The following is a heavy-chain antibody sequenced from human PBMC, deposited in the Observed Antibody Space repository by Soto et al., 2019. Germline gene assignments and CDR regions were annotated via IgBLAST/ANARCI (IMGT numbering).Heavy chain of an antibody. D-gene: IGHD3-9*01. V-gene: IGHV5-51*01. CDR2: IYPGDSDT. CDR3: ARFQEYYDILTGYYLPYYYYGMDV. J-gene: IGHJ6*02. CDR1: GYSFTSYW. Sequence: ESLKISFKGSGYSFTSYWIGWVRQIPGKGLEWMGIIYPGDSDTRYSPSFQGQVTISADKSISTAYLQWSSLKASDTAMYYCARFQEYYDILTGYYLPYYYYGMDVWGQGTTVTVSS.